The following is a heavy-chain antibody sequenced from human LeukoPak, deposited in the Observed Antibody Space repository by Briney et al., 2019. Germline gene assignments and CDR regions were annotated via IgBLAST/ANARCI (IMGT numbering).Heavy chain of an antibody. D-gene: IGHD1-7*01. CDR1: GFTFSSYA. Sequence: PGGSLRLSCAASGFTFSSYAMNWVRQAPGKGLEWVSSISSSSNYIYYTDSVKGRSTISRDNAKNSLYLQMNSLRAEDTAEYYCAKEQRDWNYGVFDYWGQGTQVTVSS. V-gene: IGHV3-21*04. J-gene: IGHJ4*02. CDR2: ISSSSNYI. CDR3: AKEQRDWNYGVFDY.